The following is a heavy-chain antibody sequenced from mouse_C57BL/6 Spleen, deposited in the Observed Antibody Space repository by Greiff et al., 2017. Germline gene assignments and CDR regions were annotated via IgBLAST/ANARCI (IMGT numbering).Heavy chain of an antibody. Sequence: VMLVESGAELVKPGASVKMSCKASGYTFTTYPIEWMKQNHGKSLEWIGNFHPYNDDTKYNEKFKGKATLTVEKSSSTVYLELSRLTSDDSAVYYCARQGNYGNYVGYFDYWGQGTTLTVSS. CDR1: GYTFTTYP. V-gene: IGHV1-47*01. CDR2: FHPYNDDT. J-gene: IGHJ2*01. CDR3: ARQGNYGNYVGYFDY. D-gene: IGHD2-1*01.